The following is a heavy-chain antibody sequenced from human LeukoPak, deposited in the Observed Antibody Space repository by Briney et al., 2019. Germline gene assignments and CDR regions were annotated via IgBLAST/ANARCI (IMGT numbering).Heavy chain of an antibody. D-gene: IGHD2-15*01. V-gene: IGHV3-33*01. CDR1: GFTFSSSG. J-gene: IGHJ5*02. Sequence: GGSLRLSCAASGFTFSSSGMHWVRQAPGKGLEWVAVILYNRSNKYYADSVKGRFTISRDNSKNTLYLQMNSLRVEDTAVYYCARAGGYCSGGSCYRGYSWFDPWGQGTLVTVSS. CDR2: ILYNRSNK. CDR3: ARAGGYCSGGSCYRGYSWFDP.